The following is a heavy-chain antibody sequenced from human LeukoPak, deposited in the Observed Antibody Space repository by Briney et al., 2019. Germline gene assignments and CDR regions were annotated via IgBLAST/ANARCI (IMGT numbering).Heavy chain of an antibody. CDR3: ARLDRWYGRQSIDY. CDR2: ISSSSSYI. CDR1: GFTFSSYS. D-gene: IGHD4-23*01. Sequence: GGSLRLSCAASGFTFSSYSMNWVRQAPGKGLEWVSSISSSSSYIYYADPVKGRFTISRDNAKNSLYLQMNSLRAEDTAVYYCARLDRWYGRQSIDYWGQGTLVTVSS. V-gene: IGHV3-21*01. J-gene: IGHJ4*02.